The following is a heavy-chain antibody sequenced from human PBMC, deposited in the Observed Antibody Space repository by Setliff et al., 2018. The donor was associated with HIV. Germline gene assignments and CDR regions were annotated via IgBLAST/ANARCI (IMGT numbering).Heavy chain of an antibody. Sequence: SETLSLTCDVSGGPFNAYYWSWIRQPPGKGLEWIGESNHSGNTTYNPSLKSRVTISADTTKNQFSLKLNTVTAADTAVYYCHLEVPLMMGTTPPLWGQGTLVTVSS. CDR2: SNHSGNT. CDR3: HLEVPLMMGTTPPL. J-gene: IGHJ4*02. D-gene: IGHD1-7*01. V-gene: IGHV4-34*01. CDR1: GGPFNAYY.